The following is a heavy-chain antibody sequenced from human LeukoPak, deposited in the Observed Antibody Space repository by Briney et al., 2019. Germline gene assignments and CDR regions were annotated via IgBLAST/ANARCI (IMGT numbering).Heavy chain of an antibody. CDR3: AKVSSVGATPDNWFDP. CDR1: GFTVSSNY. D-gene: IGHD1-26*01. V-gene: IGHV3-66*01. CDR2: IYSGGDT. J-gene: IGHJ5*02. Sequence: PGGSLRLSCAASGFTVSSNYMGWVRQAPGKGLEWVSVIYSGGDTYYADSVKGRFTISRDNSKNMIYLEMSSLKAEDTAVYYCAKVSSVGATPDNWFDPWGQGTLVTVSS.